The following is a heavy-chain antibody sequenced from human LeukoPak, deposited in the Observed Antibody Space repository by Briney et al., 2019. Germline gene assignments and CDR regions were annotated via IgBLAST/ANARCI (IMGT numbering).Heavy chain of an antibody. J-gene: IGHJ6*03. V-gene: IGHV1-18*01. CDR2: INAYNGNT. D-gene: IGHD3-10*01. CDR1: GYTFTSYG. CDR3: ARDRWFGKLVLGHYMDV. Sequence: ASVKVSCKASGYTFTSYGISWVRQARGQGLEWMGWINAYNGNTNYAQKLQGRVTMTTDTSTSTAYMELRSMRSDDTAVYYCARDRWFGKLVLGHYMDVWGKGTTGTVSS.